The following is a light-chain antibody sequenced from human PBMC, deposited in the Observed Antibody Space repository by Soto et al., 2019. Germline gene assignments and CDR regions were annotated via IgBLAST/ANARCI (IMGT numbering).Light chain of an antibody. CDR3: SSHAGSKRV. CDR1: SSEVGGYNY. CDR2: EVN. Sequence: QSVLTQPPSASGSPGQSVTISCTGTSSEVGGYNYVSWYQQHPGKAPKLMIYEVNKRPSGVPDRFSSSKSGNTASLTVSGLQAEDEGDYYCSSHAGSKRVFGTGTKVTVL. V-gene: IGLV2-8*01. J-gene: IGLJ1*01.